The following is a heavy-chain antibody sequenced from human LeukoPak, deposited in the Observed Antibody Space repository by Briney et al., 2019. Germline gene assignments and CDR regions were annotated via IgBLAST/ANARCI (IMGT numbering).Heavy chain of an antibody. Sequence: GSLRLSCAASGFTFSSYAMSWVRQAPGKGLEWVSVIYSGGSTYYADSVKGRFTISRDNSKNTLYLQMNSLRAEDTAVYYCARDLTPSCFDLWGRGTLVTVSS. J-gene: IGHJ2*01. CDR1: GFTFSSYA. CDR2: IYSGGST. CDR3: ARDLTPSCFDL. V-gene: IGHV3-66*01.